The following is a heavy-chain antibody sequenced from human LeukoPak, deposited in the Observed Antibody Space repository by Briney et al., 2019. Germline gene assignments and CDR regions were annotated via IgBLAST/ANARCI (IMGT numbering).Heavy chain of an antibody. D-gene: IGHD5-18*01. Sequence: PGGSLRLSCAASGFTFSDYYMSWIRQAPGKGLEWVSYISSSSSYTNYADSVKGRFTISRDNAKNSLYLQMNSLRAEDTAAYYCARVGDSYGYLFGYWGQGTLVTVSS. J-gene: IGHJ4*02. CDR1: GFTFSDYY. V-gene: IGHV3-11*06. CDR3: ARVGDSYGYLFGY. CDR2: ISSSSSYT.